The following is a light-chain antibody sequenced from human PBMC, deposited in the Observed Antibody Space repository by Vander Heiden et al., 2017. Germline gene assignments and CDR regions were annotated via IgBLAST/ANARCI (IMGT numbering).Light chain of an antibody. CDR1: RDISNY. V-gene: IGKV1-33*01. J-gene: IGKJ4*01. CDR2: DAS. Sequence: DIQMTQSPSSLSASVGDRVTITCQASRDISNYLNWYQQKPGKAPKLLIYDASNLETGVPSRFSGSGSGTDFTFTISSLQPEDIATYYCQQEDNLPLTFGGRTKVEIK. CDR3: QQEDNLPLT.